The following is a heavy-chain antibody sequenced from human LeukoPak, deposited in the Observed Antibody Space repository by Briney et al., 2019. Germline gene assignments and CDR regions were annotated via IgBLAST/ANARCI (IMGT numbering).Heavy chain of an antibody. J-gene: IGHJ4*02. Sequence: GGSLRLSCAASGFTFSSYGMHWVRQAPGKGLEWAAVISYDGSNKYYADSAKGRFTISRDNSKNTLYLQMNSLRAEDTAVYYCARAGDSSSAEALGDYWGQGTLVTVSS. D-gene: IGHD6-6*01. V-gene: IGHV3-30*03. CDR2: ISYDGSNK. CDR3: ARAGDSSSAEALGDY. CDR1: GFTFSSYG.